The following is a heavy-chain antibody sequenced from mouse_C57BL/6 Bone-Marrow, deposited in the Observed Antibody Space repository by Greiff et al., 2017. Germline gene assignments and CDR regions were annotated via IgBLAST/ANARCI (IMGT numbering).Heavy chain of an antibody. Sequence: QVQLQQSGAELVKPGASVKLSCKASGYTFTSYWMHWVKQRPGQGLEWIGMIHPNSGSTNYNEKFKSKATLTVDKSSSTAYMQLSSLTSEDSAVYYCARAVYSKGYYYAMDYWGQGTSVTVSS. D-gene: IGHD2-5*01. J-gene: IGHJ4*01. CDR3: ARAVYSKGYYYAMDY. CDR1: GYTFTSYW. V-gene: IGHV1-64*01. CDR2: IHPNSGST.